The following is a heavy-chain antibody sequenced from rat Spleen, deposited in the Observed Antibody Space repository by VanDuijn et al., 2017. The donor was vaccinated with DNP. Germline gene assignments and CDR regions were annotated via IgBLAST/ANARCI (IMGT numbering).Heavy chain of an antibody. CDR2: INFDGGST. D-gene: IGHD3-1*01. V-gene: IGHV5-20*01. CDR3: TTDLSGAFDY. CDR1: GFTFSDYY. J-gene: IGHJ2*01. Sequence: EVQLVESDGGLVQPGRSLKLSCAVSGFTFSDYYMAWVRQAPAKGLEWVAYINFDGGSTYYRDPVKGRFTISRDNAKSTLYLQMDSLRSEDTATYYCTTDLSGAFDYWGQGVMVTVSS.